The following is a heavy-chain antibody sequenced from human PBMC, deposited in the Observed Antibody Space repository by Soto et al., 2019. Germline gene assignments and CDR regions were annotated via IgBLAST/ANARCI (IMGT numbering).Heavy chain of an antibody. V-gene: IGHV3-30*04. CDR1: GFTLSSYS. D-gene: IGHD5-18*01. Sequence: QVQLVESGGGVAQPGRSLRLFCAASGFTLSSYSLHCVRQSPGKGLEWVAAISSDGTEKHYADSVKGRFTISRDNSKNALSLPLNSLRTDGPAVDYCARMFGFSYGPANRGMDVWGQGTRVTVSS. CDR3: ARMFGFSYGPANRGMDV. J-gene: IGHJ6*02. CDR2: ISSDGTEK.